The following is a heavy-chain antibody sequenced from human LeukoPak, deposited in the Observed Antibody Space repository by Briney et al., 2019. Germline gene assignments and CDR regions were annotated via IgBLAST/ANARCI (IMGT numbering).Heavy chain of an antibody. CDR1: GYTFTKYD. Sequence: GASVKVSCKASGYTFTKYDINWVRQATGQGLEWMGWMNPNSGNTGYAQKFHGRVTMTRNSSISTGYMELSSLRSEDTAVYYCARLIGAYSSGWGFDYWGQGTLVTVSS. CDR3: ARLIGAYSSGWGFDY. J-gene: IGHJ4*02. CDR2: MNPNSGNT. D-gene: IGHD5-18*01. V-gene: IGHV1-8*01.